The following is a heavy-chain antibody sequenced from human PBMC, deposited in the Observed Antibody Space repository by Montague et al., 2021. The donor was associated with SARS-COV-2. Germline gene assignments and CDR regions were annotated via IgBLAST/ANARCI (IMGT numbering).Heavy chain of an antibody. V-gene: IGHV4-59*10. CDR1: VDCGVGEL. D-gene: IGHD3-10*01. Sequence: SETLSLTCAVDVDCGVGELWRRSEQHTSEVQSPPELVCCSGLANYNPSLKSRVTMSVDTSKNQFSLKLSSVTAADTALYYCARDRPRSYYYGSGTYTWGGYGMDVWGQGTTVNVS. CDR2: VCCSGLA. CDR3: ARDRPRSYYYGSGTYTWGGYGMDV. J-gene: IGHJ6*02.